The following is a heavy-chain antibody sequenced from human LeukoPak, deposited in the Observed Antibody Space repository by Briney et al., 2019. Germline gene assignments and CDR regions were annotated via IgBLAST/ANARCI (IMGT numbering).Heavy chain of an antibody. D-gene: IGHD3-10*01. J-gene: IGHJ6*02. Sequence: SVKVSCKASGGTFSSYAISWVRQAPGQGLEWMGRIIPILGIANYAQKFQGRVTITADKSTSTAYMELSSLRSEDTAVYYCARETDGYGSGSYYNEAQLVYYYYGMDVWGQGTTVTVSS. CDR2: IIPILGIA. V-gene: IGHV1-69*04. CDR1: GGTFSSYA. CDR3: ARETDGYGSGSYYNEAQLVYYYYGMDV.